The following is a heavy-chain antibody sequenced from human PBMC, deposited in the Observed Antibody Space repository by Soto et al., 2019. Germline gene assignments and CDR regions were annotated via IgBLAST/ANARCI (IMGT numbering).Heavy chain of an antibody. CDR1: GFTLSRYE. J-gene: IGHJ4*02. V-gene: IGHV3-48*03. D-gene: IGHD6-19*01. CDR3: ARDRGAVAV. Sequence: EVQLVESGGGLVQPGGSLRLSCTASGFTLSRYEMNWVRQAPGQGLEWVSYINGRGSSTYYAGSVEGRFTISRDNAKNSLYLQMNSLRAEDTGFYYCARDRGAVAVWGQGTQVTVSS. CDR2: INGRGSST.